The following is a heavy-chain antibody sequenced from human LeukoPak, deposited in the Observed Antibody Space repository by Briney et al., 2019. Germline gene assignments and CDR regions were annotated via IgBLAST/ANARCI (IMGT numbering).Heavy chain of an antibody. CDR2: ISGGGDIT. J-gene: IGHJ4*02. D-gene: IGHD2-21*02. V-gene: IGHV3-23*01. Sequence: GGSLRLSCAASGFNFANHAMSWVRQTAGKGLEWVSAISGGGDITYYADSVKGRFTISRDNSKDTLFLQMHSLRPGGTAVYYCVREDTPATANYWGQGTLVTISS. CDR3: VREDTPATANY. CDR1: GFNFANHA.